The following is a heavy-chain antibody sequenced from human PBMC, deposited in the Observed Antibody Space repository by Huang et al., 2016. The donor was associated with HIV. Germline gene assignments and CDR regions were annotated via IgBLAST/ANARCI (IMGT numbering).Heavy chain of an antibody. V-gene: IGHV3-30*18. CDR3: AKDGADEEWDIDY. CDR2: ISYDGSNK. J-gene: IGHJ4*02. Sequence: VQLVESGGGVVQPGRSLRLACAASGFSFSTYGLHWVRQAAGKGLEWVAVISYDGSNKYYAHYVKGRFTISRDTSENKVYLQMNSLRHEDTAVYYCAKDGADEEWDIDYWGQGTLVTVSS. CDR1: GFSFSTYG. D-gene: IGHD1-26*01.